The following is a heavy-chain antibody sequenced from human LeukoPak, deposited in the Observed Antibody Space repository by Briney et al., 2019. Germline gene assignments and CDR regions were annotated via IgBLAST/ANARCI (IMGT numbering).Heavy chain of an antibody. J-gene: IGHJ6*03. V-gene: IGHV3-48*01. CDR2: ISSSSSTI. CDR1: GFTFSSYG. D-gene: IGHD3-9*01. CDR3: ARERNVLRYFDWLSTYYYYYYYMDV. Sequence: GGSLRLSCAASGFTFSSYGTNWVRQAPGKGLEWVSYISSSSSTIYYADSVKGRFTISRDNAKNSLYLQMNSLRAEDTAVYYCARERNVLRYFDWLSTYYYYYYYMDVWGKGTTVTVSS.